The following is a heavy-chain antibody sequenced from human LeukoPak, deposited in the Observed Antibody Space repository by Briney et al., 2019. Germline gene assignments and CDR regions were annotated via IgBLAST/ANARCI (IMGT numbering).Heavy chain of an antibody. V-gene: IGHV4-34*01. CDR2: ITHSGST. D-gene: IGHD3-10*01. Sequence: SETLSLTCDVYTWSFSGYYWPWIRQPLGKGLEWMGEITHSGSTKCNPSLKSRITVWVDTSKNQFSLKVGSVTAADTAIYYCARNRADGSGTYYERNPLNCDSWGQGTLVTVSS. J-gene: IGHJ5*01. CDR1: TWSFSGYY. CDR3: ARNRADGSGTYYERNPLNCDS.